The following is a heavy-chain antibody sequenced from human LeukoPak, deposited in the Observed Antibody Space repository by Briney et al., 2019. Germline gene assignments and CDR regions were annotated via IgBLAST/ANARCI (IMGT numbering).Heavy chain of an antibody. CDR3: AKDTGYSSGWDKGALYYYYYGMDV. V-gene: IGHV3-30*18. Sequence: GGSLTLSCAASGFTFSSYGMHWLRQARGKGLEWVAVISYDGSNKYYADSVKGRFTISRDNSKNTLYLQMNSLRAEDTAVYYCAKDTGYSSGWDKGALYYYYYGMDVWGKGTTVTVSS. J-gene: IGHJ6*04. D-gene: IGHD6-19*01. CDR2: ISYDGSNK. CDR1: GFTFSSYG.